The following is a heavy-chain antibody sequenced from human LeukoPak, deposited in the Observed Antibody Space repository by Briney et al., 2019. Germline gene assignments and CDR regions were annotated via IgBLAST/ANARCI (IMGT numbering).Heavy chain of an antibody. J-gene: IGHJ6*03. D-gene: IGHD6-6*01. CDR1: GFSFSSYS. Sequence: PGGSLRLSCVASGFSFSSYSMNWVRQAPGKGLEWVASISMSNFYIYYADSVKGRFTISRDNTKNSLYPQMNSLRADDTAVYYCARDPSPRISYYYYYMDVWGKGTTVTVSS. V-gene: IGHV3-21*01. CDR2: ISMSNFYI. CDR3: ARDPSPRISYYYYYMDV.